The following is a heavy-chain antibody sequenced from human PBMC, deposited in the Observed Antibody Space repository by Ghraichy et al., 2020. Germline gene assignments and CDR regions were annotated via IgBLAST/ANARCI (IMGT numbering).Heavy chain of an antibody. J-gene: IGHJ6*02. CDR1: GGSISSSSYY. CDR2: IYYSGST. CDR3: PISSGSSQSFYYYYGMDV. Sequence: SETLSLTCTVSGGSISSSSYYWGWIRQPPGKGLEWIGSIYYSGSTYYNPSLKSRVTISVDTSKNQFSLKLSSVTAADTAVYYCPISSGSSQSFYYYYGMDVWGQGTTVTVSS. D-gene: IGHD6-19*01. V-gene: IGHV4-39*07.